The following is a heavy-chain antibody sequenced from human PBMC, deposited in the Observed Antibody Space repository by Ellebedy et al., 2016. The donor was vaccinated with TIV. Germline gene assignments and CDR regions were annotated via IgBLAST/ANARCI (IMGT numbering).Heavy chain of an antibody. CDR3: ARGFRYGSGRWPLDY. Sequence: AASVKVSCKASGYTFTSYGISWVRQAPGQGLEWMGWISAYNGNTNYAQKLQGRVTMTTDTSTSTAYMELRSLRSDDTAVYYCARGFRYGSGRWPLDYWGQGTQVTVSS. CDR1: GYTFTSYG. J-gene: IGHJ4*02. V-gene: IGHV1-18*01. CDR2: ISAYNGNT. D-gene: IGHD4-23*01.